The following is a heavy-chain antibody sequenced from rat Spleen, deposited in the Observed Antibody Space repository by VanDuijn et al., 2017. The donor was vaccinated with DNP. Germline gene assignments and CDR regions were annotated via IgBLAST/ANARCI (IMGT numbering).Heavy chain of an antibody. Sequence: EVKLVESGGDLVQPGSSLKLSCAASGFNFNDNWMGWVRQAPGKGLEWVASISTGGSSTYYRDSVKGRFIISRDNAKSTLYLQMDSLRSEDTATYYCARQHGYNFDYWGQGVMVTVSS. CDR3: ARQHGYNFDY. D-gene: IGHD1-9*01. CDR2: ISTGGSST. V-gene: IGHV5-25*01. J-gene: IGHJ2*01. CDR1: GFNFNDNW.